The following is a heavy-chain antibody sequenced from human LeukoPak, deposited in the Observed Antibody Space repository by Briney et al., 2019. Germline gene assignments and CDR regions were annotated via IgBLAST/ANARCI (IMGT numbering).Heavy chain of an antibody. CDR1: GFTFSSKA. CDR3: VTNYDFWSGPYYMDV. V-gene: IGHV3-30*04. D-gene: IGHD3-3*01. CDR2: ISYDGSNK. J-gene: IGHJ6*03. Sequence: GGSLRHPCAASGFTFSSKALHWVRQAPSKGLEWVAVISYDGSNKDYAHSVKGRFTISRDNPKNTLYLQMDSLRAEDTAVYYCVTNYDFWSGPYYMDVWGKGTTVTVSS.